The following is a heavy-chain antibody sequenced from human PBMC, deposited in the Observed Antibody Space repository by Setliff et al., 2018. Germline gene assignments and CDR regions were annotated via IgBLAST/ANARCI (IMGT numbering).Heavy chain of an antibody. J-gene: IGHJ3*02. D-gene: IGHD3-22*01. V-gene: IGHV4-39*07. CDR3: ARRYYDGTGYYYYTFDI. CDR1: GDSITSNSYH. Sequence: SETLSLTCTVSGDSITSNSYHWGWIRQPPGKGLEWIGSIYYSGSTYYNPSLKSRVTISVDTSKNQFSLKLSSVTAADTAVYYCARRYYDGTGYYYYTFDIWGRGTMVTVSS. CDR2: IYYSGST.